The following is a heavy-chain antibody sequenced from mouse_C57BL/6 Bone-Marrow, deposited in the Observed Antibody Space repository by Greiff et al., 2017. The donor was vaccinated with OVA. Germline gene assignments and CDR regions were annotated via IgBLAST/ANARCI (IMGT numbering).Heavy chain of an antibody. CDR2: IDPSDSYT. D-gene: IGHD2-5*01. CDR1: GYTFTSYW. J-gene: IGHJ2*01. V-gene: IGHV1-69*01. CDR3: ARPAYYSRGGFDY. Sequence: QVQLKQPGAELVMPGASVKLSCKASGYTFTSYWMHWVKQRPGQGLEWIGEIDPSDSYTNYNQKFKGKFTLTVDKSSSTAYMQLSSLTSEDSAVYYCARPAYYSRGGFDYWGQGTTLTVSS.